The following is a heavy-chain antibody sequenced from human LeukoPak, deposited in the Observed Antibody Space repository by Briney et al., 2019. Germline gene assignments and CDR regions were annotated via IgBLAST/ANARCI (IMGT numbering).Heavy chain of an antibody. D-gene: IGHD3-10*01. J-gene: IGHJ3*02. CDR3: ARERRGGDAFDI. V-gene: IGHV3-7*01. Sequence: PGGSLRLSCAASGFTLSSNWMSWARQAPGKGLEWVANIKQDGSDKYYVDSVKGRFTISRDNAKNSLYLQMNSLRVEDTAVYYCARERRGGDAFDIWGQGTMVTVSS. CDR2: IKQDGSDK. CDR1: GFTLSSNW.